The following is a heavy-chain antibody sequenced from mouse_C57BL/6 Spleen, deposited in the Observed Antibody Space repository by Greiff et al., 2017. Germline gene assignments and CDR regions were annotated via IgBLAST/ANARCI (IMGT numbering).Heavy chain of an antibody. D-gene: IGHD1-1*01. Sequence: VQLVESGGGLVKPGGSLKLSCAASGFTFSSYAMSWVRQTPEKRLEWVATISDGGSYTYYPDNIKGRFTISRDTAKNNLYLQMSQLKSEDTAMYYCARERDYGSSPYYYAMDYWGQGTSVTVSS. CDR3: ARERDYGSSPYYYAMDY. CDR1: GFTFSSYA. J-gene: IGHJ4*01. CDR2: ISDGGSYT. V-gene: IGHV5-4*01.